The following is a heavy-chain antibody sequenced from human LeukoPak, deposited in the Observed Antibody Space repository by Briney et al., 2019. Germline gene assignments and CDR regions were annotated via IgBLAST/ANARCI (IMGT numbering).Heavy chain of an antibody. D-gene: IGHD6-13*01. Sequence: GGSLRLSCAASGFTFSSYDMSWVRQAPGKGLEWVSHISGSGGNTYYADSVKGRFTISRDNSKNTLYLQMNSLRSEDTAVYYCARDDRVSAFDIWGQGTMVTVSS. CDR1: GFTFSSYD. V-gene: IGHV3-23*01. CDR2: ISGSGGNT. CDR3: ARDDRVSAFDI. J-gene: IGHJ3*02.